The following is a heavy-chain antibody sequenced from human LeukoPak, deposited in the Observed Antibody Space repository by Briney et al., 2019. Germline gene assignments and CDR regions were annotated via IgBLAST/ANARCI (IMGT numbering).Heavy chain of an antibody. V-gene: IGHV3-30*02. Sequence: GGSLRLSCAVSGFTFSSYAMHWVRQAPGKGLEWVAFIRFDGGNKYYADSVKGRFTISRDNSRNTLYLQMSSLRPEDTAVYYCAKDAPCTNAVCALSGWGQGTLVTVPS. J-gene: IGHJ4*02. CDR3: AKDAPCTNAVCALSG. CDR1: GFTFSSYA. CDR2: IRFDGGNK. D-gene: IGHD2-8*01.